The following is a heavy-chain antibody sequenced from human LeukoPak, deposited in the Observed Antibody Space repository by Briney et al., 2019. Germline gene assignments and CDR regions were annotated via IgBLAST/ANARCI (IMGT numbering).Heavy chain of an antibody. CDR3: AREYYDTSGYYPIDY. CDR2: VKPDSGGT. D-gene: IGHD3-22*01. V-gene: IGHV1-2*02. CDR1: GYTFTAFY. Sequence: ASVKVSCKTSGYTFTAFYIHWVRQAPGQGLEWMGWVKPDSGGTSYAQKFQGRVAMTRDTSITTAYMELGRLRSDDTAVYYCAREYYDTSGYYPIDYWGQGTLVTVSS. J-gene: IGHJ4*02.